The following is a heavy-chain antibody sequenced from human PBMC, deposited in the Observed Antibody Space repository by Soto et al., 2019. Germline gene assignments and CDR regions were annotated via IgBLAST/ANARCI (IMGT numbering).Heavy chain of an antibody. CDR2: IKTSADGGAT. CDR1: GFTFNTAW. Sequence: EVQLVESGGGLVKPGGSLRLSCAASGFTFNTAWMNWVRQAPGEGLEWVGRIKTSADGGATDYAAPVQGRFTISRDDSKNALYLHMNRLKTEDTAVYYCTTGSVEGVWGQGTTVTVSS. D-gene: IGHD2-15*01. J-gene: IGHJ6*02. V-gene: IGHV3-15*07. CDR3: TTGSVEGV.